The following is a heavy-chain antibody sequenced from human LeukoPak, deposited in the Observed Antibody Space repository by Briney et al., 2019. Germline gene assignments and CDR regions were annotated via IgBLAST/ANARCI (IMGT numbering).Heavy chain of an antibody. J-gene: IGHJ5*02. D-gene: IGHD3-22*01. V-gene: IGHV4-59*01. CDR2: MYYTGTT. Sequence: SETLSLTCAVSGGSIRSYYWSWIRQPPGKGLQWIGYMYYTGTTDYNPSLKSRVTISVDTSKNQFSLNLESVTAADTAIYYCARNYYDRFFDPWGQGTLVTVSS. CDR3: ARNYYDRFFDP. CDR1: GGSIRSYY.